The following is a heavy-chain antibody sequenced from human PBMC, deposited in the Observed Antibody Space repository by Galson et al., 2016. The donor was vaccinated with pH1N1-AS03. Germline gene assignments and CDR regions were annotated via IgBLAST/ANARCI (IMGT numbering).Heavy chain of an antibody. CDR1: GFTFSDYH. J-gene: IGHJ6*02. CDR2: ISVASTAI. Sequence: SLRLSCAASGFTFSDYHMSWIRQAPGKGLEWLSYISVASTAIYYADSVKGRFTISRDNARNSLYMQMHSLRAEDTAVYYCARGPRRVVGTLLKYFGMDVWGQGTTVTVSS. CDR3: ARGPRRVVGTLLKYFGMDV. V-gene: IGHV3-11*01. D-gene: IGHD2-21*02.